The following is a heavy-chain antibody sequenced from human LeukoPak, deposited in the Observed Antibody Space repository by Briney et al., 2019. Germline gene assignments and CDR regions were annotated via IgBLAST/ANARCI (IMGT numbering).Heavy chain of an antibody. V-gene: IGHV4-61*02. CDR2: IYTSGST. J-gene: IGHJ4*02. Sequence: PSETLSLTCTVSGGSISSGSYYWSWIRQPAGKGLEWIGRIYTSGSTNYNPSLKSRVTISVDTSKNQFSLKLSSVTAADTAVYYCGRTTVVTSRDYWGQGTLVTVSS. CDR3: GRTTVVTSRDY. CDR1: GGSISSGSYY. D-gene: IGHD4-23*01.